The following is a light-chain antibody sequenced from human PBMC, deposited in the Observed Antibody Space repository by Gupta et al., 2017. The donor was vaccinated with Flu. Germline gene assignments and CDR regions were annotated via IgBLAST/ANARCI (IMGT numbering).Light chain of an antibody. J-gene: IGLJ1*01. CDR2: DVT. CDR1: NNDVGGYNY. CDR3: SSYTRSSTYV. Sequence: TNNDVGGYNYVSWYQQYPGKAPKLMIYDVTDRPSGVSDRFSGSKSGNTASLTISGLQTEDEANYYCSSYTRSSTYVFGPGTRVTVL. V-gene: IGLV2-14*01.